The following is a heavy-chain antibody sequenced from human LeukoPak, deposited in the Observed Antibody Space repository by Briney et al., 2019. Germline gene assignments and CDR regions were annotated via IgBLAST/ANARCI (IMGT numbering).Heavy chain of an antibody. CDR3: ASSIKAAVLDY. Sequence: PSETLSLTCAVYGGSFSGYYWSWIRQPPGKGPEWIGEINHSGSTNYNPSLKSRVTISVDTSKNQFSLKLSSVTAADTAVYYCASSIKAAVLDYWGQGTLVTVSS. V-gene: IGHV4-34*01. CDR1: GGSFSGYY. J-gene: IGHJ4*02. CDR2: INHSGST. D-gene: IGHD6-13*01.